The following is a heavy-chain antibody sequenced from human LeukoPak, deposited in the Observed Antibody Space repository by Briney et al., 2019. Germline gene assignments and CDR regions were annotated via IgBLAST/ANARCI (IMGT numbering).Heavy chain of an antibody. J-gene: IGHJ6*03. CDR2: IRYDGSNK. V-gene: IGHV3-30*02. CDR1: RFTFSSYG. Sequence: PGGSLRLSCAASRFTFSSYGMHWVCQAPGKGLEWVAFIRYDGSNKYYADSVKGRFTISRDNSKNTLYLQMNSLRAEDTAVYYCAKDSSSWTNHYMDVWGKGTTVTISS. D-gene: IGHD6-13*01. CDR3: AKDSSSWTNHYMDV.